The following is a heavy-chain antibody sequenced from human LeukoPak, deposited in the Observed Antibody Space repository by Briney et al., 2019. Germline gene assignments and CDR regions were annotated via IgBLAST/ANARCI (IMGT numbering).Heavy chain of an antibody. CDR1: GGSVSSHF. Sequence: SETLSLTCTVSGGSVSSHFWTWIRQPPEKGLEWIGYISDSGSTTYSPSLRSRVTISEDTSKNQFSLKVTSATAADTAVYYCARVKLHQLLYMENDYWGQGTLVTVSS. D-gene: IGHD2-2*02. V-gene: IGHV4-59*02. J-gene: IGHJ4*02. CDR2: ISDSGST. CDR3: ARVKLHQLLYMENDY.